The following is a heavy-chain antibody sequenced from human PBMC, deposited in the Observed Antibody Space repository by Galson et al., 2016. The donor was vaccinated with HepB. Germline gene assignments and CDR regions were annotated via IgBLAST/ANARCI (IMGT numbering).Heavy chain of an antibody. V-gene: IGHV3-11*04. J-gene: IGHJ3*02. CDR2: ISSSSNTI. CDR1: GGTFIGHY. CDR3: ARDSSSGYVIDAFDI. D-gene: IGHD5-12*01. Sequence: LSLTCAAYGGTFIGHYWTWIRQAPGKGLEWISYISSSSNTIHYADSVKGRFTVSRDYAKNSLYLQMNSLRAEDTAVYYCARDSSSGYVIDAFDIWGQGTMVTVSS.